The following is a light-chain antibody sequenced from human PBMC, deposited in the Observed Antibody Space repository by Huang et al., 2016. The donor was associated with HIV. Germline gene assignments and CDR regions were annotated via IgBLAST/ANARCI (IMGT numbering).Light chain of an antibody. CDR1: QTMLHDSDSRHY. CDR2: WAS. V-gene: IGKV4-1*01. CDR3: QQYYSSPFT. Sequence: EIVMTQYPDSLAVSLGERANINFKSRQTMLHDSDSRHYLAWYQQKPGQPTKLLIHWASIRKSGVPDRCIGCGSGTYFTLTISSLQAEDVAVYYCQQYYSSPFTFGPGTNVDI. J-gene: IGKJ3*01.